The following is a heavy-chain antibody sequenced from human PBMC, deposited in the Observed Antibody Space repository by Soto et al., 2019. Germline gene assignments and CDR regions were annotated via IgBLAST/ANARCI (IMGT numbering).Heavy chain of an antibody. CDR2: IIPMFGTP. V-gene: IGHV1-69*01. J-gene: IGHJ6*02. D-gene: IGHD2-21*01. Sequence: QAQVVQSGAEVRKPGSSVKLSCKASEGTFRSYAMSWARQAPGQGLEWMGGIIPMFGTPNYAQNFKGRLTITADVSTRTASMELSSLRSEATAVYYCARYVVAVIAFGYQYYGIDAWGQGTTVTFS. CDR1: EGTFRSYA. CDR3: ARYVVAVIAFGYQYYGIDA.